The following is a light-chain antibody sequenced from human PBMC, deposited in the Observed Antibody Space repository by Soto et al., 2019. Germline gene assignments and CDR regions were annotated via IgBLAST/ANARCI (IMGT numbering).Light chain of an antibody. CDR3: SSYTRSNTVL. J-gene: IGLJ2*01. V-gene: IGLV2-14*03. CDR1: SSDVGGYDF. CDR2: DVS. Sequence: QSALTQPASVSGSPGQSITISCTGTSSDVGGYDFVSWYQHHPGKAPKLMIYDVSDRPLGVSNRFSGSKSGNTASLTISGLQTEDEADYYCSSYTRSNTVLFGRGTKLTVL.